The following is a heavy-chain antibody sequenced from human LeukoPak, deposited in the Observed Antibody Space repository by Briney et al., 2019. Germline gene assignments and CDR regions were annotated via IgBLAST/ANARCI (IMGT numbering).Heavy chain of an antibody. CDR2: FYPGDSDT. D-gene: IGHD3-3*01. Sequence: GESLKISCKGSGYSFTNHWIGWVRQMPGKGLEWVGIFYPGDSDTRYSPSFQGQVTVSADKSISTAYLQWNSLKASDAAMYYCARLRDAWSGYLGPFDYWGQGTLVTVSS. J-gene: IGHJ4*02. V-gene: IGHV5-51*01. CDR1: GYSFTNHW. CDR3: ARLRDAWSGYLGPFDY.